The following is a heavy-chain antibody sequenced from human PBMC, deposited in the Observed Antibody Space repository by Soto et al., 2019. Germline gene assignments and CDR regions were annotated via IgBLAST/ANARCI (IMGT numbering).Heavy chain of an antibody. Sequence: SETLSLTCTVSGGSISSYYWSWIRRSPGKGLEWIGYIYYTGYTNYNPSLKSRVTISVDTSKNQFSLNVSSVTAADTAVYYCARVKWFGESGFDYWGQGTLVTVSS. CDR3: ARVKWFGESGFDY. CDR2: IYYTGYT. J-gene: IGHJ4*02. CDR1: GGSISSYY. V-gene: IGHV4-59*01. D-gene: IGHD3-10*01.